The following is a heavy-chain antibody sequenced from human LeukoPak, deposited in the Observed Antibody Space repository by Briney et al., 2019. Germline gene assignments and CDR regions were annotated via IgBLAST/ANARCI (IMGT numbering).Heavy chain of an antibody. CDR1: GGSFSGYY. Sequence: SSETLSLTCAVYGGSFSGYYWGWIRQPPGKGLEWIGEINHSGSTNYNPSLKSRVTISVDTSKNQFSLKLSSVTAADTAVYYCARGPYYDFWSGYPSHYFDYWGQGTLVTVSS. J-gene: IGHJ4*02. CDR2: INHSGST. CDR3: ARGPYYDFWSGYPSHYFDY. D-gene: IGHD3-3*01. V-gene: IGHV4-34*01.